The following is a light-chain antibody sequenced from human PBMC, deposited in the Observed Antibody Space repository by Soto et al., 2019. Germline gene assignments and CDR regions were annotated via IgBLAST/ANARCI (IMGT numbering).Light chain of an antibody. CDR1: QSISSW. Sequence: IQITXXXXXXXASXXXRVTITCLASQSISSWLAWYQQKPGKAPKLLIYDASSLESGVPSRFSGSGSGTDFTLTISSLQPEDFATYYCLLDFRYFWAFGQGTKVDIK. CDR2: DAS. CDR3: LLDFRYFWA. J-gene: IGKJ1*01. V-gene: IGKV1-5*01.